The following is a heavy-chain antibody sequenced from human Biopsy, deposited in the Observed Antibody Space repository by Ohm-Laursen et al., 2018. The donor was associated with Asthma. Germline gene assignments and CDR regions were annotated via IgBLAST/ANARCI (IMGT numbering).Heavy chain of an antibody. Sequence: SVKVSCKSLGGTFNTYVIGWVRQAPGQGPEWMGGINSVFGTTTYPQKFQDRVTITADDSTSTVYMELSSLRSGDTAVYYCARKAGSCISRTCYSLDFWGQGTLVTVSS. CDR2: INSVFGTT. CDR1: GGTFNTYV. V-gene: IGHV1-69*13. J-gene: IGHJ4*02. D-gene: IGHD2-2*01. CDR3: ARKAGSCISRTCYSLDF.